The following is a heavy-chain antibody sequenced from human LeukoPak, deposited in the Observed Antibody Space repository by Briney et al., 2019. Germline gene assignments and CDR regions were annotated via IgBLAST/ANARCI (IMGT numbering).Heavy chain of an antibody. CDR2: ISSSSYI. Sequence: GGSLRLSCAASGFTFSSYSMNWVRQAPGKGLEWVSSISSSSYIYYADSVKGRFTISRDNAKNSLYLQMNSLRAEDTAVYYCARSYQVAAAGTYYSDYWGQGTLVTVSS. J-gene: IGHJ4*02. CDR1: GFTFSSYS. V-gene: IGHV3-21*01. D-gene: IGHD6-13*01. CDR3: ARSYQVAAAGTYYSDY.